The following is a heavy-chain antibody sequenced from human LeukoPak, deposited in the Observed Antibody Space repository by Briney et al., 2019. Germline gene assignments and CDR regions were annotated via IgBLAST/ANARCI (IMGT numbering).Heavy chain of an antibody. J-gene: IGHJ3*02. Sequence: SETLSLTCAVYGGSFSGYYWSWIRQPPGKGLEWIGEINHSGSTNYNPSLKSRVTISVDTSKNQFSLKLSSVTAADTAVYYCARPRGYSYGYAFDIWGQGTMVTVSS. V-gene: IGHV4-34*01. D-gene: IGHD5-18*01. CDR2: INHSGST. CDR1: GGSFSGYY. CDR3: ARPRGYSYGYAFDI.